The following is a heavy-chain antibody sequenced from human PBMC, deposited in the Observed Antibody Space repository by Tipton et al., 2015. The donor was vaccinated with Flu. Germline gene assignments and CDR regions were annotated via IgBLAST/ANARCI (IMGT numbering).Heavy chain of an antibody. CDR2: IHRSGST. D-gene: IGHD4-11*01. J-gene: IGHJ5*02. Sequence: LRLSCVVSGDSIRSDYFWGWIRQPPGKGLEWIATIHRSGSTKYNPSLKSRVIISVDTSKNQFYLEMRSVTAADMAVYYCARRDFSNYVSDPKNWFDRWGQGTLVTVSS. V-gene: IGHV4-38-2*01. CDR1: GDSIRSDYF. CDR3: ARRDFSNYVSDPKNWFDR.